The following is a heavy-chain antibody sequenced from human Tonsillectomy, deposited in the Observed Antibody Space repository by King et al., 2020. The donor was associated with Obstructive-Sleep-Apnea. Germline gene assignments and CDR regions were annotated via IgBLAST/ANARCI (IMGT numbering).Heavy chain of an antibody. Sequence: VQLVESGGDLVQPGGSLRLSCAASGFSFRNYAMSWVRQAPGKGLEWVSALSASGGSTYYADSVKGRFTISRDNSKNTLYLQLNSLGAEDTAVYYCAKEMGYSRSARCSSFDFWGQGTLVTVSS. CDR2: LSASGGST. CDR3: AKEMGYSRSARCSSFDF. D-gene: IGHD2-2*01. J-gene: IGHJ4*02. CDR1: GFSFRNYA. V-gene: IGHV3-23*04.